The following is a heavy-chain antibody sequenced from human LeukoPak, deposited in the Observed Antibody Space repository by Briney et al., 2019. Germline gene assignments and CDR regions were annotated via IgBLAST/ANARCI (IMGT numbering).Heavy chain of an antibody. CDR3: ASGAAVGTSRFDF. CDR1: GFTFSSYS. J-gene: IGHJ4*02. CDR2: ISSSGSTK. Sequence: GGSLRLSCAVSGFTFSSYSMNWVRQAPGKGLGWVSYISSSGSTKYYADSVKGRFTISRDNAKNSLYLQMNSLRGEDTAMYYCASGAAVGTSRFDFWGQGTLVTVSS. D-gene: IGHD6-13*01. V-gene: IGHV3-48*01.